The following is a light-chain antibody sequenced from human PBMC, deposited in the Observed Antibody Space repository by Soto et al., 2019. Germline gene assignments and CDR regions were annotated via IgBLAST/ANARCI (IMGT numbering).Light chain of an antibody. CDR3: QQYDTYWT. V-gene: IGKV1-5*03. CDR1: QSISSW. Sequence: DIQMTQSPSTLSAFVGDRVTITCRASQSISSWLAWYQQKPGKAPKLLIYKASSLESGVPSRFSGSGSGTEFTLTISSLQPDDFATYYCQQYDTYWTFXQGTKLDIK. J-gene: IGKJ1*01. CDR2: KAS.